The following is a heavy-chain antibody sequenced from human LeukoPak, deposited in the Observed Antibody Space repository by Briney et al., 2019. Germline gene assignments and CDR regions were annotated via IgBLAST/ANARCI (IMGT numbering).Heavy chain of an antibody. Sequence: ASVKVSCKSSGYTFTNYGLSWVRQAPGQGLEWMGWISTYNGNTNYAQKLQGRVTMTRDTLTSTVYMELSSLRSDDTAVYYCARRSGSYSYDYWGQGTLVTVSS. V-gene: IGHV1-18*01. CDR1: GYTFTNYG. D-gene: IGHD1-26*01. CDR3: ARRSGSYSYDY. J-gene: IGHJ4*02. CDR2: ISTYNGNT.